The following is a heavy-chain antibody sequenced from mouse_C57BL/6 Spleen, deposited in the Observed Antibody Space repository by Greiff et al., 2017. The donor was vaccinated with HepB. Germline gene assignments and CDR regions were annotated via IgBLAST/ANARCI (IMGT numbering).Heavy chain of an antibody. CDR1: GFTFSSYC. J-gene: IGHJ3*01. Sequence: EVKLVESGGGLVKPGGSLKLSCAASGFTFSSYCMSWVRQSPEKRLEWVATISGGGGNTYYPDSVKGRVTISRDNAKSTPYLQLSSLRSEDTALYYCARHGNYGNRAWFADWGQGTLVTVSA. V-gene: IGHV5-9*01. CDR2: ISGGGGNT. D-gene: IGHD2-1*01. CDR3: ARHGNYGNRAWFAD.